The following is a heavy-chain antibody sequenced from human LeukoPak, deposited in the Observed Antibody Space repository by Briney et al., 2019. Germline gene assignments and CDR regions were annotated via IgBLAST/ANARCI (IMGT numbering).Heavy chain of an antibody. CDR3: AGGRGFRYFDWLLQPFDY. CDR1: GGSFSGYY. Sequence: SETLSLTCAVYGGSFSGYYWSWIRQPPGKGLEWIGEINHSGSTNYNPSIKSRVTISVDTSKNQFSLKLSSVTAADIAVYYCAGGRGFRYFDWLLQPFDYWGQGTLVTVSS. D-gene: IGHD3-9*01. CDR2: INHSGST. J-gene: IGHJ4*02. V-gene: IGHV4-34*01.